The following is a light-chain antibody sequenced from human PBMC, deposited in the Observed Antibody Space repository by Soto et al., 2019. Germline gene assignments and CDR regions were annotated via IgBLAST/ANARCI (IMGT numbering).Light chain of an antibody. Sequence: DIQMTQSPSTLSASVGDRVTITCRASQTISTWLAWYQQKPGKAPKLLIYDASSLESGVPARFSGSGSGTQFTLTISSLQPDDSATYYCQQYNNYSQNFGHGTKVDIK. J-gene: IGKJ1*01. CDR2: DAS. CDR3: QQYNNYSQN. CDR1: QTISTW. V-gene: IGKV1-5*01.